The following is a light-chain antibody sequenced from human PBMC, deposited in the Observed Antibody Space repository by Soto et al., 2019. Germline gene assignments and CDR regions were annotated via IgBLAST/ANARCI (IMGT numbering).Light chain of an antibody. CDR1: QSINSY. Sequence: DIQMTQSPSTLSASVGDRVTITCRASQSINSYLAWYQQKPGKAPKLLIYEASNLESGVPSRFSGSGSGTEFTLTISSLQPDDFATYYCQQSYSTPYTFGQGTKLEIK. V-gene: IGKV1-5*03. CDR3: QQSYSTPYT. CDR2: EAS. J-gene: IGKJ2*01.